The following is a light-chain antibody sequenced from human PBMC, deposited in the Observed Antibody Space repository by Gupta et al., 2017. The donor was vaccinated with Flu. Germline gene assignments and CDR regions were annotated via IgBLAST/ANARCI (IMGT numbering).Light chain of an antibody. CDR3: QSYDRSNWV. J-gene: IGLJ3*02. CDR1: SGNIANNY. V-gene: IGLV6-57*01. Sequence: NFMLTQPHSVSESPGKTVTISCTRNSGNIANNYVQWYQQRPGSSPTTVIYEDNQRPSGVPDRFSGSIDSSSNSASLTSSGLKTEDEADYYCQSYDRSNWVFGGGTKLTVL. CDR2: EDN.